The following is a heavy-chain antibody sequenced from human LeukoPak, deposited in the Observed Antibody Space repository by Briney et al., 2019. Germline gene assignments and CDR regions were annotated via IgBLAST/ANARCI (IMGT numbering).Heavy chain of an antibody. D-gene: IGHD6-19*01. CDR3: AKPCSRAVAGDY. J-gene: IGHJ4*02. Sequence: GGSLRLSCAASEFTFSSYGMHWVRQAPGKGLEWVAFIRYDGSNKYYADSVKGRFTISRDNSKNTLYLQMNSLRAEDTAVYYCAKPCSRAVAGDYWGQGTLVTVSS. CDR1: EFTFSSYG. V-gene: IGHV3-30*02. CDR2: IRYDGSNK.